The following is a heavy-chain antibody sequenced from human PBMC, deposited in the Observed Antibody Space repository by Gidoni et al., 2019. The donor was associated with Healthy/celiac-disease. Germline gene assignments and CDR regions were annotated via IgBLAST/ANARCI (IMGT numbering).Heavy chain of an antibody. CDR2: IYYSGST. D-gene: IGHD5-18*01. CDR3: ARDNSYGKFFDC. V-gene: IGHV4-59*01. Sequence: QVHLQESGPGLVKPSETLSLTCTVPGGSISSYYWSWIRQPPGKGLEWIGYIYYSGSTNYNPALKSRVTISVDTSKNQFSLKLSSVTAADTAVYYCARDNSYGKFFDCWGQGTLVTVSS. CDR1: GGSISSYY. J-gene: IGHJ4*02.